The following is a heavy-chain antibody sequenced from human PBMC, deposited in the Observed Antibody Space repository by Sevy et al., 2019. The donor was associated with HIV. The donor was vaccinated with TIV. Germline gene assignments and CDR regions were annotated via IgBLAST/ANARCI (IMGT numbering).Heavy chain of an antibody. Sequence: GGSLRLSCAASGFTFNNYNMNWVRQAPGKGLEWVAVISHDGSLKYYADSVRGRVTISRDSSKNTVSLQMNSLRFEDTAVYYCAKGSRATHSAFDFWGQGTMVTVSS. V-gene: IGHV3-30*18. D-gene: IGHD1-26*01. CDR1: GFTFNNYN. CDR2: ISHDGSLK. CDR3: AKGSRATHSAFDF. J-gene: IGHJ3*01.